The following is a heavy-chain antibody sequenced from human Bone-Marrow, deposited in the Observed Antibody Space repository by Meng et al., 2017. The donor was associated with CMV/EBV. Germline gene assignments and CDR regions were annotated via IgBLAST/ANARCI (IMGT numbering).Heavy chain of an antibody. D-gene: IGHD6-6*01. CDR1: GFTFTNFE. J-gene: IGHJ6*01. CDR3: ARTYTSSSAISYYYYGMDV. V-gene: IGHV3-48*03. Sequence: SLKISCAASGFTFTNFEMNWVRQAPGKGLEWVSYISSSSSAIYYADSVKGRFTISRDNAKSPLFLQMNSLRAEDTAVYYCARTYTSSSAISYYYYGMDVWGQGTTVTVSS. CDR2: ISSSSSAI.